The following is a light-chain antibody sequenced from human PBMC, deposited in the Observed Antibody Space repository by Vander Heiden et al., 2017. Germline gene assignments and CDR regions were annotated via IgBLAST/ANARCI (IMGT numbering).Light chain of an antibody. Sequence: DIQMTQSPTSLSASVGDRVTITCRASQSISSYLNWYQQKPGKAPKLLIYAAPSLESGVPSRFSGSGSGTDFTLTITSLQPEDSATYYCQQTYSTPHTFGQGTKVEIK. J-gene: IGKJ1*01. V-gene: IGKV1-39*01. CDR2: AAP. CDR3: QQTYSTPHT. CDR1: QSISSY.